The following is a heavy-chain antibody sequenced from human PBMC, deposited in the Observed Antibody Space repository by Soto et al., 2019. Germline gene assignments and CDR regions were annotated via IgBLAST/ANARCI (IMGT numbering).Heavy chain of an antibody. CDR1: GFSLSTSGVG. V-gene: IGHV2-5*02. J-gene: IGHJ5*01. CDR2: VYWDDDK. CDR3: AHTSTQLATIDS. D-gene: IGHD2-2*01. Sequence: QITLKESGPTLVKPTQTLTLTCTFSGFSLSTSGVGVGWFRQPPGKALEWLALVYWDDDKRYSPSLRSRLTITKDTSKNQVVLTMTTMDPVDTATYYCAHTSTQLATIDSWGHVTHVTVSS.